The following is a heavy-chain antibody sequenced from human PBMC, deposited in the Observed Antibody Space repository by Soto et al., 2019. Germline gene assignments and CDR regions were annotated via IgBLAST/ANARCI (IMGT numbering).Heavy chain of an antibody. CDR1: GFTFSSYA. J-gene: IGHJ4*02. Sequence: PGGSLRLSCAASGFTFSSYAMHWVRQAPGKGLEWVAVISYDGSNKYYADSVKGRFTISRDNSKNTLYLQMNSLRAEDTAVYYCARVAAAGTPEIDYWGQGTLVTVSS. CDR3: ARVAAAGTPEIDY. CDR2: ISYDGSNK. D-gene: IGHD6-13*01. V-gene: IGHV3-30-3*01.